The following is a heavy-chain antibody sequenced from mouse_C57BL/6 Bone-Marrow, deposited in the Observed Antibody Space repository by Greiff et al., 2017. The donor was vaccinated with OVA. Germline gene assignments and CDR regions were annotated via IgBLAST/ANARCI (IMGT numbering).Heavy chain of an antibody. D-gene: IGHD2-5*01. Sequence: QVQLQQPGAELVKPGASVKMSCKASGYTFTSYWITWVKQRPGQGLEWIGDIYPGSGSTNYNEKFKSKATLTVDKSSSTAYMQLSSLTSEDSAVYYCARHYSNYLAYWGQGTLVTVSA. J-gene: IGHJ3*01. CDR1: GYTFTSYW. V-gene: IGHV1-55*01. CDR3: ARHYSNYLAY. CDR2: IYPGSGST.